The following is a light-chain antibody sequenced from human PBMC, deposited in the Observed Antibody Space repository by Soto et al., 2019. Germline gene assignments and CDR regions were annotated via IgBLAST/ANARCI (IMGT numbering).Light chain of an antibody. J-gene: IGLJ2*01. CDR2: DVS. Sequence: QSALTQPASVSGSPGQSITISCTGTSSDVGGYNYVSWYQQHPGKAPKLMIYDVSNRPSGVSNRFSGSKSGNTASLTISGRQAEDEADYYCSSYTSSSTVVVGGGTKLTVL. CDR1: SSDVGGYNY. CDR3: SSYTSSSTVV. V-gene: IGLV2-14*01.